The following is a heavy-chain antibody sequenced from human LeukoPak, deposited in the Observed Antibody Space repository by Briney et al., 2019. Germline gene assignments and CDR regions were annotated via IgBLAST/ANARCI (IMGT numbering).Heavy chain of an antibody. CDR2: IYSGGST. Sequence: GGSLRLSCAASGFTVSSSYMSWVRQAPGKGLEWVSVIYSGGSTYYADSVKGRFTISRDNSKNTLYLQMNSLRAEDTAVYYCARELYPNGMDVWGQGTTVTVSS. CDR3: ARELYPNGMDV. CDR1: GFTVSSSY. D-gene: IGHD5/OR15-5a*01. V-gene: IGHV3-53*01. J-gene: IGHJ6*02.